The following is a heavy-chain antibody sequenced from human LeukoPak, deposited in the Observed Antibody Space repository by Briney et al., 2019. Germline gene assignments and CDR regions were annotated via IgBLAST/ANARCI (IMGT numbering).Heavy chain of an antibody. CDR3: ATDSPGATMIVVVIGGGGLDY. CDR2: IIPILGIA. V-gene: IGHV1-69*04. CDR1: GGTFSRYA. D-gene: IGHD3-22*01. Sequence: ASVKVSCKASGGTFSRYAISWVRQAPGQGLEWMGRIIPILGIANYAQKFQGRVTITADKSTSTAYMELSSLRSEDTAVYYCATDSPGATMIVVVIGGGGLDYWGQGTLVTVSS. J-gene: IGHJ4*02.